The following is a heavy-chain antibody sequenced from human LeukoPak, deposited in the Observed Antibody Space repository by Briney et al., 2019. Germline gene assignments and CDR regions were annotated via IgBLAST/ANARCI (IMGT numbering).Heavy chain of an antibody. CDR1: GYTFTGYY. CDR2: INPNSGGT. V-gene: IGHV1-2*02. J-gene: IGHJ4*02. Sequence: ASVKVSCKASGYTFTGYYMHWVRQAPGQGLEWMGWINPNSGGTNYAQKFQGRVTMTRDTSISTAYMELSRLRSDDTAMYYCARRRAAVPFFDYWGQGTLVTVSS. D-gene: IGHD6-25*01. CDR3: ARRRAAVPFFDY.